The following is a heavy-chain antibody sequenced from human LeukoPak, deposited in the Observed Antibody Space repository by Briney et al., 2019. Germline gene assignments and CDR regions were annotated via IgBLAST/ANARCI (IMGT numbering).Heavy chain of an antibody. V-gene: IGHV1-2*02. CDR1: GYTFTGYY. Sequence: ASVKVSCKASGYTFTGYYMHWVRQAPGQGLEWMGWINPNSGGTNYAQKFQGRVTMTRDTSISTAYMELSRLRSDDTAVYYCARSVVVPPAGWFDPWGQGTLVTVSS. D-gene: IGHD2-2*01. CDR2: INPNSGGT. J-gene: IGHJ5*02. CDR3: ARSVVVPPAGWFDP.